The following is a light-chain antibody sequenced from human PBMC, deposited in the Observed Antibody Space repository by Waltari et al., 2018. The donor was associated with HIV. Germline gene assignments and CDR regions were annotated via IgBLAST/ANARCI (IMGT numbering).Light chain of an antibody. Sequence: SYVLAQQPSVSVAPGQTARITCGGNNIEIKTAHWYQQKPGQAPVLVVHDDSHRPSGIPERFSGSNSGNTATLTSSRVEAGDEADYFGQVWDTSSDQGVFGGGTKLTVL. CDR3: QVWDTSSDQGV. CDR2: DDS. J-gene: IGLJ2*01. V-gene: IGLV3-21*02. CDR1: NIEIKT.